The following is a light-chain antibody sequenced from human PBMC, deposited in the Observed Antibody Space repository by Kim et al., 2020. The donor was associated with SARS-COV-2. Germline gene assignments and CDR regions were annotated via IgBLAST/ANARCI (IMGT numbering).Light chain of an antibody. CDR3: QQRSNWPIT. J-gene: IGKJ5*01. CDR2: DAA. Sequence: SPGERATLSCRASQSVGTQLAGYQQRPGQAPRLLLHDAANRATGIPARFSGSGSGTDFTLSISSLEPEDVAVYYCQQRSNWPITFGQGTRLEIK. CDR1: QSVGTQ. V-gene: IGKV3-11*01.